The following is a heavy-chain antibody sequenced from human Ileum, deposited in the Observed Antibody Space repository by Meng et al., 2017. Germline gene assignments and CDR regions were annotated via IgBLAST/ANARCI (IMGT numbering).Heavy chain of an antibody. J-gene: IGHJ4*02. Sequence: QLQLQESGPGLVKPSETLSLTCTVSGDSVSSGSYYWVWIRQPPGKALEWMGAVYFTGYTYYGPSLTGRGTISVDTSRNQFSLKLNSVTAADTALYFCARHGHFTPDKYYFDYWGQGTLVTVSS. V-gene: IGHV4-39*01. CDR3: ARHGHFTPDKYYFDY. CDR2: VYFTGYT. CDR1: GDSVSSGSYY. D-gene: IGHD3-3*02.